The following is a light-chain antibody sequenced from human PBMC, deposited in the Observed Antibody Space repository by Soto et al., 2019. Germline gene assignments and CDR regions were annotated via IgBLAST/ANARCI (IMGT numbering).Light chain of an antibody. CDR1: QSVSSY. CDR2: DAS. Sequence: EIVLTQSPATLSLSPGERATLSCRASQSVSSYLAWYQQKPGQAPRLLIYDASNRATGIPARFSGSGSGTDFPLTICSLEPEDFAVYYCQQRSNWPLTFGGGTKVEIK. J-gene: IGKJ4*01. CDR3: QQRSNWPLT. V-gene: IGKV3-11*01.